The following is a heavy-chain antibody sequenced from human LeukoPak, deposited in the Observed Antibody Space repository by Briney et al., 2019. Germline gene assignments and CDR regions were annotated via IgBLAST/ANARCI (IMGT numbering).Heavy chain of an antibody. CDR1: GYRFKNYW. D-gene: IGHD4-23*01. J-gene: IGHJ4*02. Sequence: GEAPKISCKGSGYRFKNYWIGWVRQIPGKGLEWVAVIYPGDSDTGYSPSFQGQVTISADKSISTAYLQWSSLKASDAAMYYCATTYGSNSEGLSFDLWGQGTLVTVSS. V-gene: IGHV5-51*01. CDR3: ATTYGSNSEGLSFDL. CDR2: IYPGDSDT.